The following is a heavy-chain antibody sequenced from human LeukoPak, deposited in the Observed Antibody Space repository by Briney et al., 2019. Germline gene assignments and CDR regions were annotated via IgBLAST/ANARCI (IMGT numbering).Heavy chain of an antibody. J-gene: IGHJ4*02. CDR1: GGTFSSYA. CDR2: IIPIFGTA. D-gene: IGHD3-22*01. V-gene: IGHV1-69*05. CDR3: ASTSPRGDSSGYYYVD. Sequence: SVKVSCKAYGGTFSSYAISWVRQAPGQGLEWMGGIIPIFGTANYAQKFQGRVTITTDESTSTAYMELSSLRSEDTAVYYCASTSPRGDSSGYYYVDWGQGTLVTVSS.